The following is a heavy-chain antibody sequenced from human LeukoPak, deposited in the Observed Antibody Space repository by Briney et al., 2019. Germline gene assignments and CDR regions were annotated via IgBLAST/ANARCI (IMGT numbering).Heavy chain of an antibody. CDR2: IYTSGTT. Sequence: PSETLSLTCTVSGGSTINYFRSWIRQPAGRGLEWIGHIYTSGTTHYNPSLKNRVTISLDTSKSQFSLQLNSVTAADSAVYYCARAEGSGSGAYTLGYWGQGILVTVSS. CDR3: ARAEGSGSGAYTLGY. V-gene: IGHV4-4*07. J-gene: IGHJ4*02. CDR1: GGSTINYF. D-gene: IGHD3-10*01.